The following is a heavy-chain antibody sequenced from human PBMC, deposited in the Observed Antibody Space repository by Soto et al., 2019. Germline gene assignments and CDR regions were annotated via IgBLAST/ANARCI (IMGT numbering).Heavy chain of an antibody. CDR2: LYTGGST. V-gene: IGHV3-66*04. J-gene: IGHJ2*01. D-gene: IGHD6-13*01. Sequence: SLRLSCAASGFAVSSNYMSWVRQAPGKGLEWVSVLYTGGSTYYAESVKGRFIISRDNSKNTLFLHMNSLRADDTAMYYCARLNIAAAVYFDLWGRGTLVTVSS. CDR1: GFAVSSNY. CDR3: ARLNIAAAVYFDL.